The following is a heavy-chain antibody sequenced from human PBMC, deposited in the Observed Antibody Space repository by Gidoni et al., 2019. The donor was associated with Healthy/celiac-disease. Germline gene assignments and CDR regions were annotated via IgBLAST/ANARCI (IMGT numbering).Heavy chain of an antibody. J-gene: IGHJ6*02. D-gene: IGHD6-13*01. CDR1: GFTFSSYA. V-gene: IGHV3-30-3*01. Sequence: QVQLVESGGGVVQPGRSLRLSCAASGFTFSSYAMHWVRQAPGKGLEWVAVISYDGSNKYYADSVKGRFTISRDNSKNTLYLQMNSLRAEDTAVYYCARDHGYGIAAADPMEYYYYGMDVWGQGTTVTVSS. CDR2: ISYDGSNK. CDR3: ARDHGYGIAAADPMEYYYYGMDV.